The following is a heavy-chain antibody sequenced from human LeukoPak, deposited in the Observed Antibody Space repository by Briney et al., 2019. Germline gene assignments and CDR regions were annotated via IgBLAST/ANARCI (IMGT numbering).Heavy chain of an antibody. Sequence: SQTLSLICAVSGVSISSGGSSWNWIRQPPGKGLEWIGNIYHSGYTYYNPSLESRVTISVASSKNQFSLMLSSVTAADTAVYYCARGFGGNSFDYWGHGILVTVSS. CDR1: GVSISSGGSS. CDR2: IYHSGYT. CDR3: ARGFGGNSFDY. D-gene: IGHD4-23*01. J-gene: IGHJ4*01. V-gene: IGHV4-30-2*01.